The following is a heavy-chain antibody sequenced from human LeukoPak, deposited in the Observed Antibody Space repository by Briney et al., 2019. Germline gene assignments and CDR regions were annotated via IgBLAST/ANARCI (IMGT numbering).Heavy chain of an antibody. CDR3: ARDDVVGATKGAFDI. J-gene: IGHJ3*02. CDR1: GXTFSSYS. V-gene: IGHV3-21*01. CDR2: ISSSSSYI. Sequence: GGSLRLSCAASGXTFSSYSMNWVRQAPGKGLEWVSSISSSSSYIYYADSVKGRFTISRDNAKNSLYLQMNSLRAEDTAVYYCARDDVVGATKGAFDIWGQGTMVTVSS. D-gene: IGHD1-26*01.